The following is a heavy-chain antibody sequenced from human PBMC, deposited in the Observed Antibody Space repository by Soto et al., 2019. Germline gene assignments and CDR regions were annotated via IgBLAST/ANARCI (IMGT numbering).Heavy chain of an antibody. J-gene: IGHJ4*02. CDR3: AIESSSGRRDRIDY. CDR2: IYYSGST. D-gene: IGHD6-19*01. V-gene: IGHV4-61*01. Sequence: SETLSVNCTVSGGSVSSGIYYWSWIGHPPGKGLEWIGYIYYSGSTNYNPSLKSRVTISVDTSKNQFSLKLSSVTAADTAVYYCAIESSSGRRDRIDYWGQGTLVTVSS. CDR1: GGSVSSGIYY.